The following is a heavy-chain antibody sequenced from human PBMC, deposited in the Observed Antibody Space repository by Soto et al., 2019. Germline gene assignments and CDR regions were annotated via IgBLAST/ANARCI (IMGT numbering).Heavy chain of an antibody. CDR2: ISYDGSNK. Sequence: QVQLVESGGGVVQPGRSLRLSCAASGFTFSHSGIHWVRQAPGKALEWLAVISYDGSNKHYADSVKGRFTVSRDNSKHTLYLQMNSLRAEYTAVYFCARYSGKYQGPIDHGGQGTLVTVSS. CDR1: GFTFSHSG. CDR3: ARYSGKYQGPIDH. V-gene: IGHV3-30*03. D-gene: IGHD1-26*01. J-gene: IGHJ4*02.